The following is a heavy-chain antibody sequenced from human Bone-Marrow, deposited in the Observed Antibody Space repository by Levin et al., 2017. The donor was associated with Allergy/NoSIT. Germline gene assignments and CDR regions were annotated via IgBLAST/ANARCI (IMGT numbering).Heavy chain of an antibody. CDR1: GFTFSDHY. CDR2: TRNKANSYTT. Sequence: GESLKISCAASGFTFSDHYMDWVRQAPGKGLEWVGRTRNKANSYTTEYAASVKGRFTISRDDSKNSLYLQMNSLKTEDTAVYYCARSYCGGDCSPEYGMDVWGQGTTVTVSS. CDR3: ARSYCGGDCSPEYGMDV. V-gene: IGHV3-72*01. J-gene: IGHJ6*02. D-gene: IGHD2-21*02.